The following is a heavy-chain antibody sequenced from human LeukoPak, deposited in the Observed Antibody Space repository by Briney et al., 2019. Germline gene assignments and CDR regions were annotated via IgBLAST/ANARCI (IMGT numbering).Heavy chain of an antibody. CDR3: AKDDKRYFDWLVY. Sequence: GGSLRLSCAAPGITFSNYNMNWVRQAPGKGLEWISSITSSSSYTFYADSAKGRFTISRDNSKNTLYLQMNSLRAEDTAVYYCAKDDKRYFDWLVYWGQGTLVTVSS. D-gene: IGHD3-9*01. CDR2: ITSSSSYT. J-gene: IGHJ4*02. CDR1: GITFSNYN. V-gene: IGHV3-21*01.